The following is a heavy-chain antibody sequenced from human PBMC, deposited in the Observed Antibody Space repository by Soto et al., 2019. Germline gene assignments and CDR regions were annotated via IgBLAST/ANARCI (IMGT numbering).Heavy chain of an antibody. V-gene: IGHV3-74*01. D-gene: IGHD3-22*01. CDR1: RFTFSTYW. Sequence: EVQLVESGGGLVQPGGSLRLSCAASRFTFSTYWMHWVRQAPGKELVWVSRINSDGTGTSYADSVKGRITISRDNAKNTLYLQMNSLISEDTAVYYGAGDSSGYSYDAFDIWGQGTMVTVSS. CDR3: AGDSSGYSYDAFDI. J-gene: IGHJ3*02. CDR2: INSDGTGT.